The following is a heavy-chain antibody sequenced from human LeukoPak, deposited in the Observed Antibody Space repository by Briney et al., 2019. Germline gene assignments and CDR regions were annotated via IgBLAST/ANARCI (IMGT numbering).Heavy chain of an antibody. CDR2: INHSGST. Sequence: GSLRLSCAASGFSVSGKFMSWVRQPPGKGLEWIGEINHSGSTNYNPSLKSRVTISVDTSKNQFSLKLSSVTAADTAVYYCARGLGFDPWGQGTLVTVSS. CDR3: ARGLGFDP. V-gene: IGHV4-34*01. CDR1: GFSVSGKF. J-gene: IGHJ5*02.